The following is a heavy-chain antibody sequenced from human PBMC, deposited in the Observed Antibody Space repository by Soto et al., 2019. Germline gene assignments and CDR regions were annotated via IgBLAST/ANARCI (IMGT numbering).Heavy chain of an antibody. D-gene: IGHD2-8*02. CDR3: AATGGHYFGLDV. J-gene: IGHJ6*02. CDR1: DNTFTYYG. V-gene: IGHV1-18*01. Sequence: QAQLVQSGSEVKRPGASVKVSCRCSDNTFTYYGSNWVRPAPGQGLEWLGWISGYNANTTGAQKFQDRVTMTADTRTRTAYLEVRSLTSDDSGIYFCAATGGHYFGLDVWGQGTTVTVSS. CDR2: ISGYNANT.